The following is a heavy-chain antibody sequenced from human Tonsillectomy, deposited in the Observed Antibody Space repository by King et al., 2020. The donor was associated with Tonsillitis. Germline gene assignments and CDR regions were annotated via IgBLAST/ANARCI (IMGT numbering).Heavy chain of an antibody. Sequence: VQLVESGGGLVQPGGSLRLSCAASGFTFSAYWMTWVRQTPGKGREWLANIKEDGTRTFYADSVRGRFTISRDNRKNVLYLQMNNLRAEDAAVYFCARDENDAFYIYWGQGDLVTVSS. J-gene: IGHJ4*02. V-gene: IGHV3-7*03. CDR3: ARDENDAFYIY. D-gene: IGHD2/OR15-2a*01. CDR1: GFTFSAYW. CDR2: IKEDGTRT.